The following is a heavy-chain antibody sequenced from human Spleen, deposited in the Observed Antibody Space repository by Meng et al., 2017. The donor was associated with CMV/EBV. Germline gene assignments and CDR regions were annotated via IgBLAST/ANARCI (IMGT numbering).Heavy chain of an antibody. V-gene: IGHV5-51*01. CDR3: ARHFSGGYSDYFDY. J-gene: IGHJ4*02. D-gene: IGHD3-22*01. CDR1: GYGFTTYW. Sequence: SGYGFTTYWSGGVRQRPGKDLEWIAIIYPLGTATRYSTSFQSQVTISADKTINTAYLQWNSLKASDTAMYFCARHFSGGYSDYFDYWGRGTLVTVSS. CDR2: IYPLGTAT.